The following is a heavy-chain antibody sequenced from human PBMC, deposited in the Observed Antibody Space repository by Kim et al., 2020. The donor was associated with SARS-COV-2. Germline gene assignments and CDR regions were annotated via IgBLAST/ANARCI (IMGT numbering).Heavy chain of an antibody. CDR3: AREGGVMHTDDY. CDR2: ISRSGTNT. V-gene: IGHV3-21*01. J-gene: IGHJ4*02. CDR1: GFTFSDYS. Sequence: GGSLRLSCGASGFTFSDYSMSWVRQAPGKGLEWVSSISRSGTNTYYADSVKGRFTISRDNAKNSLYLQMTSLRAEDTAVYYCAREGGVMHTDDYWGQGTLVTVSS. D-gene: IGHD3-16*01.